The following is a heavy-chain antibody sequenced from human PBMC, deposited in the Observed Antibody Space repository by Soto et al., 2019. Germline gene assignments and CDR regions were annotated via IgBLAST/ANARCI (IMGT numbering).Heavy chain of an antibody. CDR3: VRESPYYESSDSYFDY. CDR2: TYYRSKWYN. D-gene: IGHD3-16*01. CDR1: GDSVSGNSAA. Sequence: SQTLSLTCAISGDSVSGNSAAWNWIRQSPSRGLEWLGRTYYRSKWYNDYAVSVKSRITVTPDTSKNQFSLHLNSVTPEDTAVYYCVRESPYYESSDSYFDYWRQVALVTVSS. J-gene: IGHJ4*02. V-gene: IGHV6-1*01.